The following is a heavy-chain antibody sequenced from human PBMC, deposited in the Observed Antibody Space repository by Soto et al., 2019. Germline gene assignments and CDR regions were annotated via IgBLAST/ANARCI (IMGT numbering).Heavy chain of an antibody. V-gene: IGHV4-59*12. D-gene: IGHD6-13*01. CDR2: IYYSGST. CDR1: GGSISSYY. J-gene: IGHJ5*02. CDR3: VRGGIAGNWFDP. Sequence: SETLSLTCTVSGGSISSYYWSWIRQPPGKGLEWIGYIYYSGSTNYSPSLKSRVTISVDTSKNQFSLKLSSVTAADTAVYYCVRGGIAGNWFDPWGQGTLVTVSS.